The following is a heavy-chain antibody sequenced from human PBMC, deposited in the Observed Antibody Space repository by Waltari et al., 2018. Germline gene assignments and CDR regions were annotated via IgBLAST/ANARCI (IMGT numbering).Heavy chain of an antibody. V-gene: IGHV4-34*01. CDR1: GGSFSGYY. CDR3: ARVMEHGSGPFDY. CDR2: INHSGST. J-gene: IGHJ4*02. D-gene: IGHD3-10*01. Sequence: QVQLQQWGAGLSKPSETLSLTCAVYGGSFSGYYWSWIRQPPGKGLEWIGEINHSGSTNYNPSLKSRVTISVDTSKNQFSLKLSSVTAADTAVYYCARVMEHGSGPFDYWGQGTLVTVSS.